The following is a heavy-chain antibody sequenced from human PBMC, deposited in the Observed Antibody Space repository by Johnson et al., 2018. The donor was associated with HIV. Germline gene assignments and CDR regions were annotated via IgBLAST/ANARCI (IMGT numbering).Heavy chain of an antibody. D-gene: IGHD3-16*01. CDR1: GFSFSTYN. Sequence: QVQLVESGGGAVRPGGSLRLSCGASGFSFSTYNMHWVRHAPGRGLEWVSGITWNGGSTGYADSVKGRFTISRDNSKNTLYLQMNSLRAEDTAVYYCAKDLSQWLIPEAFDIWGQGTMVTVSS. CDR3: AKDLSQWLIPEAFDI. CDR2: ITWNGGST. J-gene: IGHJ3*02. V-gene: IGHV3-NL1*01.